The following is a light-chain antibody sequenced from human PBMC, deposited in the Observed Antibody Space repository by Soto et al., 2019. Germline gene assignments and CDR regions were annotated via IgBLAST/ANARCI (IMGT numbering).Light chain of an antibody. CDR2: EVT. J-gene: IGLJ1*01. V-gene: IGLV2-14*01. CDR3: NSYTSSTSLPYV. CDR1: TNDVGGYNY. Sequence: QSALTQPASVSGSPGQSITISCIGTTNDVGGYNYVSWYQQHPGKAPKLLIFEVTSRPSGVSHRFSGSKSGNTASLTISALQAEDEADYFCNSYTSSTSLPYVFGTGTKLTVL.